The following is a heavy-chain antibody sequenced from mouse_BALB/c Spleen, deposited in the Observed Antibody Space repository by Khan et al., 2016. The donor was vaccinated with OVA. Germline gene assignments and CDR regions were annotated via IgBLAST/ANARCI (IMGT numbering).Heavy chain of an antibody. V-gene: IGHV5-6*01. J-gene: IGHJ3*01. CDR2: ISSGGSYT. CDR3: ARLAYYYNSEGFAY. D-gene: IGHD1-1*01. Sequence: EVELVESGGDLVKPGGSLKLSCAASGFTFSTYGMSWVRQTPDKRLEWVATISSGGSYTYYPDNVKGRFTISRDNAKSTLYLQMSSLKSEDTAMYYCARLAYYYNSEGFAYWGQGTLVTVSA. CDR1: GFTFSTYG.